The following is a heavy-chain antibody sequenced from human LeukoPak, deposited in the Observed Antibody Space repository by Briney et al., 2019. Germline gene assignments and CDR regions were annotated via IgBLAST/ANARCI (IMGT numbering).Heavy chain of an antibody. D-gene: IGHD5-12*01. V-gene: IGHV3-11*04. CDR3: ASCTRGYSGYDSARGFDI. CDR2: INSGGSII. Sequence: GGSLRLSCAASGFTFSDYYMSWIRQAPGKGLEWVSYINSGGSIIYYIDSVKDRFTISRDNAKKSLYLQMNSLRAEDTAVYYCASCTRGYSGYDSARGFDIWGQGTMVTVSS. CDR1: GFTFSDYY. J-gene: IGHJ3*02.